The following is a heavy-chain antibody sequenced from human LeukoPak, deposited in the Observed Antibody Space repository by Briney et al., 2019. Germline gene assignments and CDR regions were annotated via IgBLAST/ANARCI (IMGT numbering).Heavy chain of an antibody. CDR2: IDGPGRGT. J-gene: IGHJ3*02. CDR3: VRDLFPDAFDI. D-gene: IGHD2-21*01. V-gene: IGHV3-74*01. Sequence: GSLRLSCAASGFTFSSSWMHWVRQAPGKGLEWVARIDGPGRGTVYADSVKGRFTFSRDNAKNTLSLQMNSLRHDDTAMYYCVRDLFPDAFDIWGQGTRVTVSS. CDR1: GFTFSSSW.